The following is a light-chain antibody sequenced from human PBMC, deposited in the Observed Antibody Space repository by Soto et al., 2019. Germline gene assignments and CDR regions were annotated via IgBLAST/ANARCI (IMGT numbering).Light chain of an antibody. V-gene: IGLV2-14*01. Sequence: QSALTQPASVSGSPGQSITISCTGTSSDVGGYNYVSWYQQHPGKAPKLMIYEVSNRPSGVSNRFSGSKSGNTASLTISGRQAEDEADYYCSSYTSSSTPLFGGGTKLTVL. CDR1: SSDVGGYNY. CDR2: EVS. J-gene: IGLJ2*01. CDR3: SSYTSSSTPL.